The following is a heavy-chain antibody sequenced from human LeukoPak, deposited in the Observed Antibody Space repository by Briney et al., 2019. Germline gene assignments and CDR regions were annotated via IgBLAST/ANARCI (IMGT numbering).Heavy chain of an antibody. Sequence: SETLSLTCTVSGGSISSGAYYWSWLRQHPGKGLEWIGYTYYSGSTYYNPSLKGRVTISSDTSKNQFSLKLSSVTAADTAVYYCARGGTFHYDSSGHYNYCFDYWGQGTLVTVSS. D-gene: IGHD3-22*01. CDR3: ARGGTFHYDSSGHYNYCFDY. CDR2: TYYSGST. V-gene: IGHV4-31*03. CDR1: GGSISSGAYY. J-gene: IGHJ4*02.